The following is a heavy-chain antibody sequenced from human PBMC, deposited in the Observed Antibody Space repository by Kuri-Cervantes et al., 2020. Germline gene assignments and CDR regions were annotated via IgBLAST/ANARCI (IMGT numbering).Heavy chain of an antibody. CDR2: IYHSGST. Sequence: SCAVSGGSISSGGYSWSWIRQPPGKGLEWIGYIYHSGSTYYNPSLKSRVTISVDRSKNQFSLKLSSVTAADMAVYYCARRDYYFDYWGQGTLVTVSS. J-gene: IGHJ4*02. CDR3: ARRDYYFDY. V-gene: IGHV4-30-2*01. CDR1: GGSISSGGYS.